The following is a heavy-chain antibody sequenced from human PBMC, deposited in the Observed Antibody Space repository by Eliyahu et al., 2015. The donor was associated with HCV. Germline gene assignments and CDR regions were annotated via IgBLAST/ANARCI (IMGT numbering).Heavy chain of an antibody. J-gene: IGHJ4*02. D-gene: IGHD3-10*01. CDR3: ARFAESVLWFGDPAGYFDY. CDR1: GFXXSXYW. V-gene: IGHV3-7*03. CDR2: IKQDGSEK. Sequence: EVQLVESGGGLVQPGGSLRLSCAAPGFXXSXYWMSWVRQAPGKGLEWVXNIKQDGSEKYYVDSVKGRFTISRDNAKNSLYLQMNSLRAEDTAVYYCARFAESVLWFGDPAGYFDYWGQGTLVTVSS.